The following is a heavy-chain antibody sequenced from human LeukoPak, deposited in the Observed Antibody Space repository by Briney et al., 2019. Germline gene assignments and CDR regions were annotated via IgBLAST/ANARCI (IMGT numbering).Heavy chain of an antibody. J-gene: IGHJ4*02. CDR2: VYTSGST. CDR3: ARDRYYYDSSGRSTKGFDY. Sequence: PSETLSLTCTVSGDSIRSYYWSWIRQPAGKGLEWIGRVYTSGSTNYNPSLKSRVTMSIDTSKNQFSLKLSSVTAADTAVYYCARDRYYYDSSGRSTKGFDYWGQGTLVTVSS. D-gene: IGHD3-22*01. CDR1: GDSIRSYY. V-gene: IGHV4-4*07.